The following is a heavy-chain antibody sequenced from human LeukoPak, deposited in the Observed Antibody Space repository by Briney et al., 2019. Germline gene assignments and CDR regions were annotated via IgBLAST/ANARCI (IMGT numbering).Heavy chain of an antibody. V-gene: IGHV3-30*07. CDR1: GFTFSSYT. D-gene: IGHD3-16*01. CDR2: ISYDGSNK. Sequence: QTGGSLRLSCTASGFTFSSYTMHWVHQAPGKGLEWVAVISYDGSNKYYADSVKGRFTLSRDESRNTVYLHLNELRVEDTAVYYCAKASWVSTADAVLWGQGTVVTVSS. J-gene: IGHJ4*02. CDR3: AKASWVSTADAVL.